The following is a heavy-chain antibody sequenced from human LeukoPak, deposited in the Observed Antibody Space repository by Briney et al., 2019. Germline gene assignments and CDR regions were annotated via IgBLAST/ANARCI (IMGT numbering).Heavy chain of an antibody. CDR2: ISWDGGST. D-gene: IGHD2-21*02. Sequence: GGSLRLSCAASGFTFSSYAMSWVRQAPGKGLEWVSLISWDGGSTYYVDSVKGRFTISRDNSKNSLYLQMNSLITEDTALYYCAKGTVVVTAMIDYWGQGTLVTVSS. J-gene: IGHJ4*02. V-gene: IGHV3-43*01. CDR1: GFTFSSYA. CDR3: AKGTVVVTAMIDY.